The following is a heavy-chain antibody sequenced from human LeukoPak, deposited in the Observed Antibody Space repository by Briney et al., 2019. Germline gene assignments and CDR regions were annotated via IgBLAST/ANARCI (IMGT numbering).Heavy chain of an antibody. Sequence: ASVKVSCKASGYTFTSYGISWVRQAPGQGLEWMGWISAYNGNTNYAQKLQGRVAMTTDTSTSTAYMELRSLRSDDTAVYYCARDGGIQLWLGSDYWGQGTLVTVSS. D-gene: IGHD5-18*01. J-gene: IGHJ4*02. CDR2: ISAYNGNT. V-gene: IGHV1-18*01. CDR3: ARDGGIQLWLGSDY. CDR1: GYTFTSYG.